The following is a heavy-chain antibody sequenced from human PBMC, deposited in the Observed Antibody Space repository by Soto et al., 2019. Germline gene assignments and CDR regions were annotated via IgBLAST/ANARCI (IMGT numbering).Heavy chain of an antibody. CDR1: GFTFSSYA. D-gene: IGHD3-22*01. V-gene: IGHV3-23*01. CDR2: ISGSGGST. Sequence: VQLLESGGGLVQPGGSLRLSCAASGFTFSSYAMSWVRQAPGKGLEWVSAISGSGGSTYYADSVKGRFTISRDNSKNTLYLQMNSLRAEDTAVYYCAKGLRITMIVVVITAFDIWGQGTMVTVSS. CDR3: AKGLRITMIVVVITAFDI. J-gene: IGHJ3*02.